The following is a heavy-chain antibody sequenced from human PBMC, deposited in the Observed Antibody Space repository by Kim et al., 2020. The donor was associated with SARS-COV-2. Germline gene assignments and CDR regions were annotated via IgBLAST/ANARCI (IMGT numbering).Heavy chain of an antibody. CDR2: ISSSGSTI. CDR1: GFTFSSYE. V-gene: IGHV3-48*03. J-gene: IGHJ6*02. CDR3: ARDGVEMATTPMDYYYGMDV. D-gene: IGHD5-12*01. Sequence: GGSLRLSCAASGFTFSSYEMNWVRQAPGKGLEWVSYISSSGSTIYYADSVKGRFTISRDNAKNSLYLQMNSLRAEDTAVYYCARDGVEMATTPMDYYYGMDVWGQGTTVTVSS.